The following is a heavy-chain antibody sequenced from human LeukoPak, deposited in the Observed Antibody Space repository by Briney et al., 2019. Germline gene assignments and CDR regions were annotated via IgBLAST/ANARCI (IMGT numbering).Heavy chain of an antibody. V-gene: IGHV3-30*04. D-gene: IGHD2-2*01. CDR2: ISYDGSNK. Sequence: PGRSLRLSCAASGFTFSSYAMHWVRQAPGKGLEWVAVISYDGSNKYYADSVKGRFTISRDNFKNTLYLQMNSLRAEDTAVYYCARENAGYCSSTSCYPYFDYWGQGTLVTVSS. CDR3: ARENAGYCSSTSCYPYFDY. J-gene: IGHJ4*02. CDR1: GFTFSSYA.